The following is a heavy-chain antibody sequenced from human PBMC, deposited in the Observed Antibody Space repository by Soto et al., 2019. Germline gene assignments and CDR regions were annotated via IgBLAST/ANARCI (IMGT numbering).Heavy chain of an antibody. CDR3: ARRGSGSYYDY. CDR2: ISGSGGST. J-gene: IGHJ4*02. D-gene: IGHD1-26*01. CDR1: GFTFSSYA. V-gene: IGHV3-23*01. Sequence: EVQLLESGGGLVQPGGSLRLSCAASGFTFSSYAMRWVRQAPVKGLEWVSAISGSGGSTYYADSVKGRFTISRDTSKHTLYLQMNSLRAEATAVDYCARRGSGSYYDYWGQGTLVTVSS.